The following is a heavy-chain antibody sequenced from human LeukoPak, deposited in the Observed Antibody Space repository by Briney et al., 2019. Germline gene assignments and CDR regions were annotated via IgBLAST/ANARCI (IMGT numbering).Heavy chain of an antibody. D-gene: IGHD2-8*01. V-gene: IGHV3-30*02. J-gene: IGHJ5*02. Sequence: PGGSLRLSCAASGFTFSSYGMHWVRQAPGKGLEWVAFIRYDGSNKYYADSVKGRFTISRDNSKNTLYLQMNSLRAEDTAVYYCAKQAHCSNGVCYTNWFDPWGQGTLVTVSS. CDR1: GFTFSSYG. CDR3: AKQAHCSNGVCYTNWFDP. CDR2: IRYDGSNK.